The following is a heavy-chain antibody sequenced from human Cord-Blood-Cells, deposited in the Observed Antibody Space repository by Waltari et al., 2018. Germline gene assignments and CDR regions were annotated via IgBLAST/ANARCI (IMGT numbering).Heavy chain of an antibody. J-gene: IGHJ4*02. CDR2: ISYDGSNK. V-gene: IGHV3-30*18. Sequence: QVQLVESGGGVVQPGRSLRLSCVASGFTFSSYGMHWVRQAPGKGLEWVAVISYDGSNKYYADSVKGRFTISRDNSKNTLYLQMNSLRAEDTAVYYCAKEHLTYYYDSSGYYKDWGQGTLVTVSS. CDR3: AKEHLTYYYDSSGYYKD. D-gene: IGHD3-22*01. CDR1: GFTFSSYG.